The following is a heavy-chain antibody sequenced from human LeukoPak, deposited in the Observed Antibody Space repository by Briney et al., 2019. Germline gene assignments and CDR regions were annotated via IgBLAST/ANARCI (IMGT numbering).Heavy chain of an antibody. Sequence: ASVKVSCKASGYTFTSSDINWVGQATGQGLEWMGWINPKSGRTGYAKKFQARVSMTMNTSISTAYMEVSGLRFEDTAVYYCARGRSGLAAAGTYDYWGQGTLITVSS. D-gene: IGHD6-13*01. CDR2: INPKSGRT. V-gene: IGHV1-8*01. CDR1: GYTFTSSD. CDR3: ARGRSGLAAAGTYDY. J-gene: IGHJ4*02.